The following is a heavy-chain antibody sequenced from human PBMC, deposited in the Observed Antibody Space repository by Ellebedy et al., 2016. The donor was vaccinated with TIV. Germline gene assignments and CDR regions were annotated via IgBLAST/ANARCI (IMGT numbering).Heavy chain of an antibody. D-gene: IGHD1-1*01. CDR1: GHTFTSDG. CDR3: ARGITGTVDLGY. CDR2: INTYNGNT. V-gene: IGHV1-18*04. Sequence: AASVKVSCKASGHTFTSDGFGWVRQAPGQGLEWMGWINTYNGNTNYAKSFQGRVTMTTDTSTNTAYLDLRSLRPDDTAVYYCARGITGTVDLGYWGQGTLVTVSS. J-gene: IGHJ4*02.